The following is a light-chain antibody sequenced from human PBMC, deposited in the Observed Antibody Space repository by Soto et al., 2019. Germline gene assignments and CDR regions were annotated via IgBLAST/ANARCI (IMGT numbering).Light chain of an antibody. CDR3: QQYNNWPSIT. V-gene: IGKV3-15*01. CDR1: QSVSSN. J-gene: IGKJ5*01. CDR2: GAS. Sequence: EIVLTLSPSTLSVSPGERASLYCMASQSVSSNLAWYQQKPGQAPRLLIYGASTRATGIPARFSGSGSGTEFTLTISSLQSEDFAVYYCQQYNNWPSITFGQGTRLEIK.